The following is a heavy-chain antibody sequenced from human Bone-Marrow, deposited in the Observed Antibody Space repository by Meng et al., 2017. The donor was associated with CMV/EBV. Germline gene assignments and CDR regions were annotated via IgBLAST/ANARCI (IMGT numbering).Heavy chain of an antibody. D-gene: IGHD2-2*01. J-gene: IGHJ4*02. CDR1: GFTFSSSC. CDR2: ISYDGRNK. Sequence: CAASGFTFSSSCMHWVRQAPGKGLELVAAISYDGRNKYYADSVKGRFTISRDNSKNTLFLQMNSLRAEDTAVYFCAKDDCTTTSCYGYWGQGTLVTVSS. V-gene: IGHV3-30*18. CDR3: AKDDCTTTSCYGY.